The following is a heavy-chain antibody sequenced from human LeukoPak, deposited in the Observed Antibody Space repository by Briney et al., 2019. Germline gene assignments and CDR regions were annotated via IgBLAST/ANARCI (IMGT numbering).Heavy chain of an antibody. CDR2: IGTSSSTI. CDR3: ARFAAGGSYYYYMDV. D-gene: IGHD6-25*01. CDR1: GFTFSTYT. J-gene: IGHJ6*03. Sequence: GGSLRLSCAASGFTFSTYTMNWVRQPPGKGLEWVSNIGTSSSTIYYADSVKGRFTISRDNAKNSLYLQMNSLRADDTAVYYCARFAAGGSYYYYMDVWGKGTTVTVSS. V-gene: IGHV3-48*01.